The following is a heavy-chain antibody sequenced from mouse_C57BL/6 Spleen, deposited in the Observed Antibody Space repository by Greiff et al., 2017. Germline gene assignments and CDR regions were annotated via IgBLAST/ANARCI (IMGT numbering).Heavy chain of an antibody. J-gene: IGHJ2*01. CDR3: ARNPLTTVVAPYFDY. Sequence: VKLQESGAELVKPGASVKISCKASGYAFSSYWMNWVKQRPGKGLEWIGQIYPGDGDTNYNGKFKGKATLTADKSSSTAYMQLSSLTSEDSAVYFCARNPLTTVVAPYFDYWGQGTTLTVSS. D-gene: IGHD1-1*01. V-gene: IGHV1-80*01. CDR1: GYAFSSYW. CDR2: IYPGDGDT.